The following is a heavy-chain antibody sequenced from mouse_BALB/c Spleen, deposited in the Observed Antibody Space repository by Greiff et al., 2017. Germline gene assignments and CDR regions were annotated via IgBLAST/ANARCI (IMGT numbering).Heavy chain of an antibody. V-gene: IGHV7-3*02. CDR1: GFTFTDYY. Sequence: EVMLVESGGGLVQPGGSLRLSCATSGFTFTDYYMSWVRQPPGKALEWLGFIRNKANGYTTEYSATVKGPFTISRDNSPSILYLQMITLRAEDSATYDCARAPTTAHWYFDVWGAGTTVTVSS. CDR2: IRNKANGYTT. J-gene: IGHJ1*01. CDR3: ARAPTTAHWYFDV. D-gene: IGHD2-10*01.